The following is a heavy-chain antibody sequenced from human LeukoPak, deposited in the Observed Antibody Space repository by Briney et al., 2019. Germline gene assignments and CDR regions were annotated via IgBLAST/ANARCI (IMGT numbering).Heavy chain of an antibody. J-gene: IGHJ3*02. CDR3: ARDQYYYGSGAPDAFDI. CDR2: INPNSGGT. CDR1: GYTFTGYY. V-gene: IGHV1-2*02. Sequence: VASVKVSCKASGYTFTGYYMHWVRQAPGQGLEWMGWINPNSGGTNYAQKFQGRVTMTRDTSISTAYMELSRLRSDDTAVYYCARDQYYYGSGAPDAFDIWGQGTMVTVSS. D-gene: IGHD3-10*01.